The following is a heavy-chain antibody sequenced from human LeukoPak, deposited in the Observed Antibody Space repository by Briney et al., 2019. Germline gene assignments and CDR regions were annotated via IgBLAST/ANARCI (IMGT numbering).Heavy chain of an antibody. CDR2: ISGAGDNT. CDR3: AKDQSVTNWCFDH. V-gene: IGHV3-23*01. J-gene: IGHJ2*01. Sequence: PGGSLRHSCSASGCTLSSYAMRGVRQAPGKGLEWVSTISGAGDNTNNADSVTGRFTISRDNSKNTLYLQMNSLRAEDTAVYYCAKDQSVTNWCFDHWGRDTLVTVSS. D-gene: IGHD2-8*01. CDR1: GCTLSSYA.